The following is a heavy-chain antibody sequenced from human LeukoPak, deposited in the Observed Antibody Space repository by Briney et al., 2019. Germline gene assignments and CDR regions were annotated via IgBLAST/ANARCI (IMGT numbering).Heavy chain of an antibody. J-gene: IGHJ6*03. CDR3: AREEQDYDILTGYYSYYYCYMDV. CDR1: GYTFTGYY. V-gene: IGHV1-2*06. Sequence: ASVKLSCKASGYTFTGYYMHLVRQAPGQGLEWMGRIKPNSGGTNYAQKFQGRGTMTRDTSISTAYMELSRLRSDDTAVYYCAREEQDYDILTGYYSYYYCYMDVWGKGTTVTVSS. D-gene: IGHD3-9*01. CDR2: IKPNSGGT.